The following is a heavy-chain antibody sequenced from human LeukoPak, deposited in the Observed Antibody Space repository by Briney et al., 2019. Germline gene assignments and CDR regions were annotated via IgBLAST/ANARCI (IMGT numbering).Heavy chain of an antibody. CDR3: ARVVAVTGTPVYYMDV. Sequence: ASAKVSCKASGYMFTGYYMHWVRQAPGQGLEWMGWINPNSGGTNYAQKFQGRVTMTRDTSISTAYMDLNRLRSDDTAVYYCARVVAVTGTPVYYMDVWGKGTTVTVSS. D-gene: IGHD6-19*01. CDR1: GYMFTGYY. CDR2: INPNSGGT. V-gene: IGHV1-2*02. J-gene: IGHJ6*03.